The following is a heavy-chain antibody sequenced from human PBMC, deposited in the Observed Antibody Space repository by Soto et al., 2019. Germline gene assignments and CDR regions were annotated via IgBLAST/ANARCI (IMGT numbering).Heavy chain of an antibody. CDR3: AKWYCSSPSCYFSYYYYYYMDV. D-gene: IGHD2-2*01. CDR1: GFTFSSYA. Sequence: GGSLRLSCAASGFTFSSYAMSWVRQAPGKGLEWVSAISGSGGSTYYADSVKGRFTIGRVNSKNTLYLQMNSLRVEDTAVYYCAKWYCSSPSCYFSYYYYYYMDVWGKGTTVTVSS. J-gene: IGHJ6*03. CDR2: ISGSGGST. V-gene: IGHV3-23*01.